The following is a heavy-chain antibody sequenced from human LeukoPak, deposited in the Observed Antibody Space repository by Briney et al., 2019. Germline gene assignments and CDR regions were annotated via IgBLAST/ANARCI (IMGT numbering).Heavy chain of an antibody. V-gene: IGHV3-30*02. J-gene: IGHJ1*01. CDR3: ARDVGRRVVVTAIDFQH. D-gene: IGHD2-21*02. Sequence: PGGSLRLSCAASGFTFSSYGMHWVRQAPGKGLEWVAFIRYDGSNKYYADSVKGRFTISRDNAKNSLYLQMNSLRAEDTAVYYCARDVGRRVVVTAIDFQHWGQGTLVTVSS. CDR2: IRYDGSNK. CDR1: GFTFSSYG.